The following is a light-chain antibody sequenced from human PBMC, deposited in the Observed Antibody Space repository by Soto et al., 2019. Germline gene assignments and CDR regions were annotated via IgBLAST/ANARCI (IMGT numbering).Light chain of an antibody. Sequence: QSALTQPPSASGSPGQSVTISCTGTSTDVGGYNYVSWYQHHPGNAPKLMIYEVSKRPSGVPDRFSGSKSGNTASLTVSGLQAEDEADYYCASYAVTNSLLFGGGTKVTVL. CDR3: ASYAVTNSLL. CDR1: STDVGGYNY. V-gene: IGLV2-8*01. CDR2: EVS. J-gene: IGLJ2*01.